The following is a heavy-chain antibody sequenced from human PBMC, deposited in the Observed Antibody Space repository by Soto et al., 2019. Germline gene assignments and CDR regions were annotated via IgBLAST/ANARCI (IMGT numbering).Heavy chain of an antibody. CDR1: GGSISSSSYY. CDR3: ARRPSGYAPFGLWFDP. Sequence: SETLSLTCTVSGGSISSSSYYWGWIRQPPGKGLEWIGSIYYSGSTYYNPSLKSRVTISVDTSKNQFSLKLSSVTAADTAVYYCARRPSGYAPFGLWFDPWGQGTLVTVSS. J-gene: IGHJ5*02. CDR2: IYYSGST. V-gene: IGHV4-39*01. D-gene: IGHD3-10*01.